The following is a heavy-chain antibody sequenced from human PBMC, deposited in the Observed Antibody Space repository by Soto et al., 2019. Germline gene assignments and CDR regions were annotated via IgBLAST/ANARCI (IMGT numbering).Heavy chain of an antibody. CDR1: GFDFSSYS. CDR2: INEDSSYI. V-gene: IGHV3-21*02. D-gene: IGHD3-3*01. Sequence: EVQLVESGGGLVKPGGSLRLSCAASGFDFSSYSMNWVRQAPGKGLEWVYSINEDSSYIYYAYSLRGRLTISRDKAKESLYLQMNSLRAEDTAVYCCVRDFGWYFRSGYMDVWGDGVTVTVSS. CDR3: VRDFGWYFRSGYMDV. J-gene: IGHJ6*03.